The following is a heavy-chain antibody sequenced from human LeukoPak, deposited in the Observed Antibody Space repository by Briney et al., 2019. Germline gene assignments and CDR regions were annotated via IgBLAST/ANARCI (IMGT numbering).Heavy chain of an antibody. CDR3: ARGGGYNIIEYYFDY. Sequence: ASVKVSCKASGYTFTSHGISWVRQAPGQGLEWMGGIIPIFGTANYAQKFQGRVTITADKSTSTAYMELSSLRSEDTAVYYCARGGGYNIIEYYFDYWGQGTLVTVSS. CDR2: IIPIFGTA. D-gene: IGHD5-18*01. V-gene: IGHV1-69*06. J-gene: IGHJ4*02. CDR1: GYTFTSHG.